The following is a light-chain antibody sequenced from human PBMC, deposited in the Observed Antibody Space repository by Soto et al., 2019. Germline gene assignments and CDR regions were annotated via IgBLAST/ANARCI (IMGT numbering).Light chain of an antibody. CDR1: QNIANY. J-gene: IGKJ2*01. Sequence: DIQMTQSPSTLSASVGDSVTMTCRASQNIANYLNWYQQKPGKAPKLLIYGASSLQSGVPSTFRGSGSGTDFTLTITSLQLEDFATYYCQQSYSTPYTFGQGTKLGIK. CDR3: QQSYSTPYT. CDR2: GAS. V-gene: IGKV1-39*01.